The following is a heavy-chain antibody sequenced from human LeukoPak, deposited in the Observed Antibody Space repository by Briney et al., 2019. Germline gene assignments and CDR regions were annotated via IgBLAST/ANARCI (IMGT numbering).Heavy chain of an antibody. D-gene: IGHD3-10*01. CDR3: ARVYYYGSGSYYNVNPYYFDY. CDR2: INPNSGGT. CDR1: GYTFTGYY. Sequence: ASVKVSCRASGYTFTGYYMHWVRQAPGQGLEWMGRINPNSGGTNYAQKFQGRVTMTRDTSISTAYMELSRLRSDDTAVYYCARVYYYGSGSYYNVNPYYFDYWGQGTQVTVSS. J-gene: IGHJ4*02. V-gene: IGHV1-2*06.